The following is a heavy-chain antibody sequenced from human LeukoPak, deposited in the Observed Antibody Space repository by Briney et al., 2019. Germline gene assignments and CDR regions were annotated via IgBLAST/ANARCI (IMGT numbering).Heavy chain of an antibody. CDR1: GVSISSSSSY. J-gene: IGHJ5*02. CDR2: ISYCGNT. Sequence: PSGTLSLTCAVSGVSISSSSSYWAWIRQPPGKGLEWIATISYCGNTYYNPPLKSRVTISADTSRTPFSLKLSSVTAADTAVYYCARLTGNKAKNRWFDPWGQGTLVTVSS. CDR3: ARLTGNKAKNRWFDP. D-gene: IGHD7-27*01. V-gene: IGHV4-39*01.